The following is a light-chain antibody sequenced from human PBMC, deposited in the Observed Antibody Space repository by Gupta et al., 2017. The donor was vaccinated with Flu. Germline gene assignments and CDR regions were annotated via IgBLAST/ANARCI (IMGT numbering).Light chain of an antibody. CDR1: QGVSNF. Sequence: DIQMTQSPSSLSASVGDRVTITCRASQGVSNFVNWDQQKPGKAPSLLIYAASSLQTGVPSRFSGSGSGTDFILTISGLQTEDFATYYDQQSYINSFGQGTRLDIK. J-gene: IGKJ5*01. CDR3: QQSYINS. V-gene: IGKV1-39*01. CDR2: AAS.